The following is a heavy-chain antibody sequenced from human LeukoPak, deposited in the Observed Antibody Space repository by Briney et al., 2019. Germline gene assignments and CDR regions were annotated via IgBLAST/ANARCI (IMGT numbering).Heavy chain of an antibody. CDR2: IYYTENT. Sequence: PSETLSLTCTVSGGSMSSYYWSWIRQPPGKGLEWIGYIYYTENTNYNPSLKSRVTIPVDTSKNQFSLNLTSVTAADTGVYYCAGGNFYDGRGHPYHFHYWGQGTLVTVPS. D-gene: IGHD3-22*01. V-gene: IGHV4-59*01. J-gene: IGHJ4*02. CDR3: AGGNFYDGRGHPYHFHY. CDR1: GGSMSSYY.